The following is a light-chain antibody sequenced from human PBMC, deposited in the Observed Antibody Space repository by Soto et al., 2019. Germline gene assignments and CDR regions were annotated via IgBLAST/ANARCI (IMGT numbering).Light chain of an antibody. Sequence: QSVLTQPPSVSAAPGQKVTISCSGSSSNIGNNYVSWYQQLPGTAPKLLIYENDKRPSGIPDRFSGSKSGTSATLGITGLQPGDEADYYCGTWDGTPPNSEVVFGGGTKLTVL. J-gene: IGLJ2*01. CDR1: SSNIGNNY. CDR3: GTWDGTPPNSEVV. V-gene: IGLV1-51*02. CDR2: END.